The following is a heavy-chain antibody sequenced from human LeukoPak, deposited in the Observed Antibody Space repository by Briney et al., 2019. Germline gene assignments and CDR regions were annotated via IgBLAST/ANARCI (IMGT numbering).Heavy chain of an antibody. CDR3: AREKRRVRLHSFFDY. CDR1: GFSLGTYW. D-gene: IGHD6-25*01. Sequence: QSGGSLRLSCAASGFSLGTYWMSWVRQAPGKGLEWVANINQDGGEMYYVDSVMGRFTISRDNAKNSLYLQMNSLRAEDTAMYYCAREKRRVRLHSFFDYWGQGTLITVSS. J-gene: IGHJ4*02. CDR2: INQDGGEM. V-gene: IGHV3-7*01.